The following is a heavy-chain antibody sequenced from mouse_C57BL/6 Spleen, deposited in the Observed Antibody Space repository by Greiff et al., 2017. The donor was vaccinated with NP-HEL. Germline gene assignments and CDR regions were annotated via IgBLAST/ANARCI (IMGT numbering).Heavy chain of an antibody. D-gene: IGHD1-1*01. CDR3: TRSVHYYGSSYYAMDY. V-gene: IGHV1-15*01. Sequence: VQVVESGAELVRPGASVTLSCKASGYTFTDYEMHWVKQTPVHGLEWIGAIDPETGGTAYNQKFKGKAILTADKSSSTAYMELRSLTSEDSAVYYCTRSVHYYGSSYYAMDYWGQGTSVTVSS. J-gene: IGHJ4*01. CDR1: GYTFTDYE. CDR2: IDPETGGT.